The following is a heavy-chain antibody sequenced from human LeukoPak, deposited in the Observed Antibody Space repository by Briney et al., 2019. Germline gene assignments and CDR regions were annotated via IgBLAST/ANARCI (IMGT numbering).Heavy chain of an antibody. D-gene: IGHD3-3*01. Sequence: GGSLRLSCAASGFTFSSYSMNWVRQAPGKGLEWVSYISSSSSTIYYADSVKGRFTISRDNAKNSLYLQMNSLRAEDTAVYYCARDPSLEWHYDAFDIWGQGTMVTVSS. J-gene: IGHJ3*02. V-gene: IGHV3-48*01. CDR1: GFTFSSYS. CDR2: ISSSSSTI. CDR3: ARDPSLEWHYDAFDI.